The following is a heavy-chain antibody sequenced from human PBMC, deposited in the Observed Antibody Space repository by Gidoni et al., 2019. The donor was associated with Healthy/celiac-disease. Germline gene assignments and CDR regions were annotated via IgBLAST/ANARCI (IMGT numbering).Heavy chain of an antibody. Sequence: PSKASGNSFRSYTISWVRQAPGQGLEWMGRIIPILGIANYAQKFQGRVTITADKSTSTAYMELSSLRSEDTAVYYCASNYYDSSGYYYFDYWGQGTLVTVSS. CDR2: IIPILGIA. D-gene: IGHD3-22*01. CDR1: GNSFRSYT. CDR3: ASNYYDSSGYYYFDY. V-gene: IGHV1-69*02. J-gene: IGHJ4*02.